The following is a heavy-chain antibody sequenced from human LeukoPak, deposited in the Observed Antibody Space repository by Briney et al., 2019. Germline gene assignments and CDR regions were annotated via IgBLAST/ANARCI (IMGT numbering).Heavy chain of an antibody. D-gene: IGHD6-19*01. V-gene: IGHV4-34*01. J-gene: IGHJ2*01. Sequence: KSSETLSLTCAVYGGSFSGYYWSWIRQPPGKRLEWIGEINHSGSTNYNPSLKSRVTISVDTSKNQFSLKLSSVTAADTAVYYCARVLEGSSGQHWYFDLWGRGTLVTVSS. CDR2: INHSGST. CDR1: GGSFSGYY. CDR3: ARVLEGSSGQHWYFDL.